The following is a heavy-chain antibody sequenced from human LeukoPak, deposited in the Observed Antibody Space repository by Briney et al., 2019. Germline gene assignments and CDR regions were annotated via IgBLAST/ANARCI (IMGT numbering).Heavy chain of an antibody. Sequence: ASVKVSCKASGYTFTSYGISWVRQAPGQGLEWMGWISSYNANTNYAQKLQGRVTMTTDTSTSTAYMELRSLRSDDTAVYYCATGYCSSTNCRIDYWGQGTLVSVSS. V-gene: IGHV1-18*01. CDR1: GYTFTSYG. D-gene: IGHD2-2*03. J-gene: IGHJ4*02. CDR3: ATGYCSSTNCRIDY. CDR2: ISSYNANT.